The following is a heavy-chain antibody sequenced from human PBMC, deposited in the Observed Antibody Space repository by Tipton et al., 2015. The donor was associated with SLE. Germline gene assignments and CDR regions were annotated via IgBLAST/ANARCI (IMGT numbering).Heavy chain of an antibody. V-gene: IGHV1-69*01. J-gene: IGHJ4*02. CDR1: GGSFNTYS. D-gene: IGHD1-26*01. CDR3: TRQQVGAAALDC. CDR2: ITPIFGTR. Sequence: QLVQSGAEVKKPGSSVKVSCKASGGSFNTYSLNWVRQAPGQGLEWMGGITPIFGTRNYAQKFQGRLTITTDESTTTGYMELSSLRCDNTAKYYDTRQQVGAAALDCWRQGALVTVSS.